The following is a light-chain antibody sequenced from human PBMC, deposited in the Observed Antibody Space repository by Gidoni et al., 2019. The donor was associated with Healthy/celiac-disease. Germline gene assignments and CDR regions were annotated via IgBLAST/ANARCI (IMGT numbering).Light chain of an antibody. V-gene: IGLV3-25*03. CDR1: ALPKQY. J-gene: IGLJ3*02. CDR2: KDS. Sequence: SYELPQPPSLSVSPGQTARITCSGDALPKQYAYWYQQKPGQAPVLVIYKDSERPSGIPERFSGSSSGTTVTLTISGVQAEDEADYYCQAADSSGTIEVFGGGTKLTVL. CDR3: QAADSSGTIEV.